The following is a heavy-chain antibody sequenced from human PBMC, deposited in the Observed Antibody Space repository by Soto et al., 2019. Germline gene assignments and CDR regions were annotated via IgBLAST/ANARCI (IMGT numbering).Heavy chain of an antibody. Sequence: GGSLRLSCVASVFTFSGYYMSWIRPAPGKGLEQFSYISSSSSYTNYADSVKGRFTISRNNAKNSLYLQMNSLRAEDKAVYYCARGSSSSLTFDYWGQVTLVTVSS. CDR1: VFTFSGYY. D-gene: IGHD6-6*01. CDR2: ISSSSSYT. J-gene: IGHJ4*02. CDR3: ARGSSSSLTFDY. V-gene: IGHV3-11*06.